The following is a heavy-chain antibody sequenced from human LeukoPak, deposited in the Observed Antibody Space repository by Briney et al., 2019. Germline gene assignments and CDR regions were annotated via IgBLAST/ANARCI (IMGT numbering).Heavy chain of an antibody. CDR3: ATSLGGSSPSHY. CDR1: GFTFSSCG. CDR2: ISYDGSNK. D-gene: IGHD6-6*01. V-gene: IGHV3-30*03. Sequence: GGSLRLSCAASGFTFSSCGMHWVRQAPGKGLEWVAVISYDGSNKYYADSVKGRFTISRDNSKNTLYLQMNSLRAEDTAVYYCATSLGGSSPSHYWGQGTLVTVSS. J-gene: IGHJ4*02.